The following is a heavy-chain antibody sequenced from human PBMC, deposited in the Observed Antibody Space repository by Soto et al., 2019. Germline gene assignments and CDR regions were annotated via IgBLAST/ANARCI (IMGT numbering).Heavy chain of an antibody. V-gene: IGHV1-18*01. J-gene: IGHJ5*02. D-gene: IGHD2-21*02. CDR3: AKINLGSVTELIGFDP. CDR1: GYTFTSYG. CDR2: VSAYNGNT. Sequence: ASVKVSCKASGYTFTSYGISWVRQAPGQGLEWMGWVSAYNGNTNYAQKLQGRVTMTTDTSTSTAYMELRSLRSDDTAAYYCAKINLGSVTELIGFDPWGQGTLVTVSS.